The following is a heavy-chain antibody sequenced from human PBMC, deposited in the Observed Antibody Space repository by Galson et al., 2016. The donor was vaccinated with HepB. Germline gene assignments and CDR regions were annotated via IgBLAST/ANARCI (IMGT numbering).Heavy chain of an antibody. V-gene: IGHV4-59*01. Sequence: PGKGLEWIGYIYYSGSTNYNPSLKSRVTISLDTSKDQFSLKLSSVTAADTAVYYCARAERYCSGGSCYSGKYYYYGMDVWGQGTTVTVSS. J-gene: IGHJ6*02. D-gene: IGHD2-15*01. CDR3: ARAERYCSGGSCYSGKYYYYGMDV. CDR2: IYYSGST.